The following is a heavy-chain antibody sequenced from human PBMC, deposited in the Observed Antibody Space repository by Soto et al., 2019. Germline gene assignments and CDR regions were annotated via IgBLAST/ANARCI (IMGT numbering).Heavy chain of an antibody. Sequence: TLSLTCSVSGLTISSASYYWSWIRQHPGKGLEWVGNIYYNGSTYYSPSLKIRVTVWFDTSKNQFSLRLTSVTAAHTAVYYCARYRISGSWSKFDYWGQGTRVTVSS. J-gene: IGHJ4*02. V-gene: IGHV4-31*03. CDR1: GLTISSASYY. CDR2: IYYNGST. CDR3: ARYRISGSWSKFDY. D-gene: IGHD6-13*01.